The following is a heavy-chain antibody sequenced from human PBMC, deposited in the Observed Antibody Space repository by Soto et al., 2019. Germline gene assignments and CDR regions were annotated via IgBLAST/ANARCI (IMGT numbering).Heavy chain of an antibody. Sequence: SETLSLTCTVSGGSIDSYYWTWIRQPPGKGLEWIGYVYYTGTTTFSPSLKSRVTISVDTSMNQISLKLSSVTAADTAFYYCARLGGYYLSLDTWGQGILVT. V-gene: IGHV4-59*08. J-gene: IGHJ5*02. CDR2: VYYTGTT. D-gene: IGHD3-22*01. CDR1: GGSIDSYY. CDR3: ARLGGYYLSLDT.